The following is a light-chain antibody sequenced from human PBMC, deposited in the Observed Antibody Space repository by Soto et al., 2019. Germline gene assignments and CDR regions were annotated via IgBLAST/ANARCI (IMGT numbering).Light chain of an antibody. J-gene: IGKJ1*01. CDR1: QGISNY. V-gene: IGKV1-27*01. Sequence: DIQMTQSPSSLSASVGDRVTITCRASQGISNYLAWYQQKPGKVPKLLIYAASTLQSGVPSRFSGSGSGTDLTLTISSLQPEDVATYYCQKYNSARTWTFGQGTKVEIK. CDR3: QKYNSARTWT. CDR2: AAS.